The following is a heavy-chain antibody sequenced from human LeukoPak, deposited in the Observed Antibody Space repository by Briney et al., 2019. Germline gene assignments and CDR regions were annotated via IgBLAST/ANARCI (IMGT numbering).Heavy chain of an antibody. CDR1: GFTFSSYW. J-gene: IGHJ6*02. Sequence: PGGSLRLSCAASGFTFSSYWMNWVRQAPGKGLEWVANIKQDGSGEYCVDSVKGRFTISRDNAKNSLYLQMNSLRAEDTAVYYCARGYYGMDVWGQGTTVTVSS. V-gene: IGHV3-7*03. CDR2: IKQDGSGE. CDR3: ARGYYGMDV.